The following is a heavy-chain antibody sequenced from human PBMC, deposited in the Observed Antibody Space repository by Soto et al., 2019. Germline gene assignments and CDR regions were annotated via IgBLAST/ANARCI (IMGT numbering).Heavy chain of an antibody. Sequence: EVQLVESGGGLVQPGGSLRLSCAASGFTFSSYWMSWVRQAPGKGLEWVANIKQDGSEKYYVDSVKGRFTISRDNTKNTLYLQMNSLRAEDTAVYYCANKFFSGSGSYRGWFDPWGQGTLVTVSS. J-gene: IGHJ5*02. V-gene: IGHV3-7*03. CDR1: GFTFSSYW. D-gene: IGHD3-10*01. CDR3: ANKFFSGSGSYRGWFDP. CDR2: IKQDGSEK.